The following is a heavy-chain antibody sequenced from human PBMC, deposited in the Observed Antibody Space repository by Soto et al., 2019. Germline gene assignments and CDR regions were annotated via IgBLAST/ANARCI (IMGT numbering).Heavy chain of an antibody. D-gene: IGHD3-22*01. V-gene: IGHV4-39*07. Sequence: SETLSLTCTVSGGSISSSSYYWGWIRQPPGKGLEWIGSIYYSGSTYYNPSLKSRVTISVDTSKNQFSLKLSSVTAADTAVYYCARGGGHFRYYYDSSGYPRAYDYWGQGTLVTVSS. CDR1: GGSISSSSYY. J-gene: IGHJ4*02. CDR3: ARGGGHFRYYYDSSGYPRAYDY. CDR2: IYYSGST.